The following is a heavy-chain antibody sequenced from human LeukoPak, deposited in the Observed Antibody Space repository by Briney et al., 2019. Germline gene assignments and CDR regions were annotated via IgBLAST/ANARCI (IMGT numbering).Heavy chain of an antibody. J-gene: IGHJ4*02. V-gene: IGHV3-74*01. CDR1: GFTFSNYW. Sequence: LAGRSLRLSCAASGFTFSNYWMHWVRQAPGKRLVWVSRINSDGSSTSYADSVKGRFTISRDNAKNTLYLQMNSLRAEDTAVYYCARPPPTNGDPNGAAYYWGQGTLVTVSS. CDR2: INSDGSST. D-gene: IGHD4-17*01. CDR3: ARPPPTNGDPNGAAYY.